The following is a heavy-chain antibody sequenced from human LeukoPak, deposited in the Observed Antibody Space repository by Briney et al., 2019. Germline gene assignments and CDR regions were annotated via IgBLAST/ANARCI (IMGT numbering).Heavy chain of an antibody. Sequence: GGSLRLSCAASGFTFSSYSMNWVRQAPGKGLEWVSSISSSSSYIYYADSVKGRFTISRDNAKNSLYLQMNSLGAEDTAVYYCASHYSSGWYAFDIWGQGTMVTVSS. J-gene: IGHJ3*02. D-gene: IGHD6-19*01. V-gene: IGHV3-21*01. CDR3: ASHYSSGWYAFDI. CDR2: ISSSSSYI. CDR1: GFTFSSYS.